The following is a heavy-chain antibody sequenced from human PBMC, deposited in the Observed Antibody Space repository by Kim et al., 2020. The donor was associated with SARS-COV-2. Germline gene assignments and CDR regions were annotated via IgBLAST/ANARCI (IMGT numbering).Heavy chain of an antibody. J-gene: IGHJ4*02. Sequence: GGSLRLSCAASGFTFSSYGMHWVRQAPGKGLEWVAVIWYDGSNKYYADSVKGRFTISRDNSKNTLYLQMNSLRAEDTAVYYCAKTLHPYYDILTGWGGYFDYWGQGTLVTVSS. CDR3: AKTLHPYYDILTGWGGYFDY. CDR2: IWYDGSNK. CDR1: GFTFSSYG. V-gene: IGHV3-33*06. D-gene: IGHD3-9*01.